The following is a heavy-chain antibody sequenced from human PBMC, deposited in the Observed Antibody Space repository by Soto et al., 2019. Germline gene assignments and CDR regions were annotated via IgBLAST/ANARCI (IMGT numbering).Heavy chain of an antibody. V-gene: IGHV1-18*01. D-gene: IGHD6-13*01. J-gene: IGHJ6*03. CDR3: ARDLPQQLPVDYYYYMDV. Sequence: GASVKVSCKASGYTFTSYGISWVRQAPGQGLEWMGWISAYNGNTNYAQKLQGRVTMTTDTSTSTAYMELRSLRSDDTAVYYCARDLPQQLPVDYYYYMDVWGKGTTVTVSS. CDR1: GYTFTSYG. CDR2: ISAYNGNT.